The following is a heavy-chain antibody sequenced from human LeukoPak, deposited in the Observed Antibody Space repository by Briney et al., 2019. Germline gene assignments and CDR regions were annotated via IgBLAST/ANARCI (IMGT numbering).Heavy chain of an antibody. J-gene: IGHJ3*02. V-gene: IGHV1-2*06. D-gene: IGHD6-13*01. Sequence: GASVKVSCKASGYTFTGDYMHWVRQAPGQGLEWMGRINPNSGGTNYAQKFQGRVTMTRDTSISTAYMELSRLRSDDTAVYYCARVRSSWYESGGHAFDIWGQGTMVTVSS. CDR3: ARVRSSWYESGGHAFDI. CDR2: INPNSGGT. CDR1: GYTFTGDY.